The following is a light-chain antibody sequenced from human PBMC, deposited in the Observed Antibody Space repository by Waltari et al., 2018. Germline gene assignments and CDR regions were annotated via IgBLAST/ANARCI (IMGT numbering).Light chain of an antibody. J-gene: IGLJ1*01. V-gene: IGLV2-14*03. CDR2: DVS. CDR1: TTDVCAYNY. Sequence: QSALTQPAPVSGSPGHSITIPCTGTTTDVCAYNYLSWYQQRPGKAPKLMIYDVSNRPSGVSNRFSGSKSANTASLTISGLQAEDEADYYCSSYTSTRTYVFGTGTKVTVL. CDR3: SSYTSTRTYV.